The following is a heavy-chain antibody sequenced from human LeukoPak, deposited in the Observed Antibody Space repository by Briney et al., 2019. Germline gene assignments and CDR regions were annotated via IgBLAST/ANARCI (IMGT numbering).Heavy chain of an antibody. CDR2: ISSSSSYI. CDR1: GFTFRSYS. D-gene: IGHD3-22*01. CDR3: ARDFVYYDSSGYYHDY. Sequence: GGSLRLSCAASGFTFRSYSMNWVRQAPGKGLEWVSSISSSSSYIYYADSVKGRFTISRDNAKNSLYLQMNSLRAEDTAVYYCARDFVYYDSSGYYHDYWGQGTLVTVSS. J-gene: IGHJ4*02. V-gene: IGHV3-21*01.